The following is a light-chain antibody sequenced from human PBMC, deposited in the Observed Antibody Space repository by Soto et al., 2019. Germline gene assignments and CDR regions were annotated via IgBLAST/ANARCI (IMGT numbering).Light chain of an antibody. J-gene: IGKJ1*01. CDR3: QQYGNYPK. V-gene: IGKV3-20*01. CDR1: QSVTAGY. CDR2: ETS. Sequence: EIVLTQSPGTLSLFPGERATLSCRASQSVTAGYFAWYQQKPGQAPRLLIYETSSRTTGTPDRFSGSGSGTDFTLTISRLEPEDFAAYYCQQYGNYPKFGQGTKADIX.